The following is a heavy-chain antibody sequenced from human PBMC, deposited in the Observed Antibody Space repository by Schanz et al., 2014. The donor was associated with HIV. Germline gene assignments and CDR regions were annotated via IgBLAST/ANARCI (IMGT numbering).Heavy chain of an antibody. Sequence: EVQLLESGGGLVQPGGSLRLSCAVSGFTFNNYAMNWVRQAPGKGLEWVSVVTSSGASTNSADSVKGRFTISRDNSKNTLYLQMNSLRAEDTAIYYCARSPDWAGTDAFDIWGQGTMVTVSS. D-gene: IGHD6-19*01. CDR3: ARSPDWAGTDAFDI. CDR2: VTSSGAST. CDR1: GFTFNNYA. V-gene: IGHV3-23*01. J-gene: IGHJ3*02.